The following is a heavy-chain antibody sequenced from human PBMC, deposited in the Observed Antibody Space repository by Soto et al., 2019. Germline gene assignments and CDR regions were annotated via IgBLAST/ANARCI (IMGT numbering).Heavy chain of an antibody. D-gene: IGHD2-15*01. CDR2: INSDGSVS. J-gene: IGHJ6*03. V-gene: IGHV3-74*01. Sequence: EVQLVESGGGLVQPGGSLRLSCAASGFTFSNYWMYWVRQAPGKGLVWVSRINSDGSVSSYADSVKGRLTISRDNVKNTLYLQMDGLRAEDTAVYYCARGDCVGGTCYSLAGSFYYYMVVWGKGTTVTVFS. CDR1: GFTFSNYW. CDR3: ARGDCVGGTCYSLAGSFYYYMVV.